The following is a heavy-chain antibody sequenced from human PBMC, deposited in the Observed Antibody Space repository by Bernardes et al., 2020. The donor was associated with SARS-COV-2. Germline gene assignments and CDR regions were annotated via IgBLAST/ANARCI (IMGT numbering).Heavy chain of an antibody. CDR2: IYSGGST. CDR3: ARLGVDDNWLVPRY. Sequence: GGSLRLSCAASGFTVSSNYMSWVRQAPGKGLEWVSVIYSGGSTYYADSVKGRFTISTDNSKNTLYLQMNSLRAEDTAVYYCARLGVDDNWLVPRYWGQGTLVTVSS. CDR1: GFTVSSNY. J-gene: IGHJ4*02. V-gene: IGHV3-53*01. D-gene: IGHD6-19*01.